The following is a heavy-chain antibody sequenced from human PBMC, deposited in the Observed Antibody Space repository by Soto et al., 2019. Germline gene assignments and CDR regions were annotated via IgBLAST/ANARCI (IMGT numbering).Heavy chain of an antibody. CDR1: GFTFGDYA. V-gene: IGHV3-49*04. Sequence: SLRLSCTASGFTFGDYAMSWVRQAPGKGLEWVGFIRSKAYGGTTEYAASVEGRFTISRDDSKSIAYLQMNSLKTEDTAVYYCTRVVDGPPSLDVWGQGTTVTVSS. J-gene: IGHJ6*02. D-gene: IGHD2-15*01. CDR2: IRSKAYGGTT. CDR3: TRVVDGPPSLDV.